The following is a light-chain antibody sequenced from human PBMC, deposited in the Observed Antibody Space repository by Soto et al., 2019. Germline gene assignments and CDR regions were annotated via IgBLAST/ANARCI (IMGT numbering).Light chain of an antibody. V-gene: IGKV3-11*01. CDR3: QHRMNWPLT. J-gene: IGKJ5*01. CDR1: QSVSVY. CDR2: DAS. Sequence: XSCMASQSVSVYLAWFQQKPGQPPRLLIYDASKRATGIPPRFSGSGSTTDFTLTISSLEPEDFAVYYCQHRMNWPLTFGQGTRLEI.